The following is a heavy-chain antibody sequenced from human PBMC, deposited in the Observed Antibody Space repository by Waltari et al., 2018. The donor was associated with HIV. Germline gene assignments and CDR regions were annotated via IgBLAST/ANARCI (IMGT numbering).Heavy chain of an antibody. D-gene: IGHD4-17*01. J-gene: IGHJ3*02. CDR1: GFSLSTSGMR. CDR2: IDWDDDE. V-gene: IGHV2-70*04. Sequence: QVTLKESGPALVKHTQTLTLTCTFSGFSLSTSGMRVSWIRQPPGKALEWLARIDWDDDEFYSTSLKTRLTISKDTSKNQVVLTMTNMAPVDTATYYCARMTTVTGFDIWGQGTMVTVSS. CDR3: ARMTTVTGFDI.